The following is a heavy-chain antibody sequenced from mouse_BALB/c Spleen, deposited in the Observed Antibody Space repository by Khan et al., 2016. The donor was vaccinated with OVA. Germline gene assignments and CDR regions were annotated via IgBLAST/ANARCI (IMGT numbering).Heavy chain of an antibody. CDR1: GDSITSGF. D-gene: IGHD1-1*01. CDR3: ARSYGSWAMDY. J-gene: IGHJ4*01. Sequence: EVQLQESGPSLVKPSQTLSLTCSVTGDSITSGFWNWIRKFPGNKFEYLGYITSSGNTYYNPSLKSRISFTRDTSKSQYFLQLISVTTEDTATCFCARSYGSWAMDYWGQGTSVTVSA. V-gene: IGHV3-8*02. CDR2: ITSSGNT.